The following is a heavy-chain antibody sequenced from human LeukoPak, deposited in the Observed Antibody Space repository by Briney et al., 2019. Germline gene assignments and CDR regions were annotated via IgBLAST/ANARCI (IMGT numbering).Heavy chain of an antibody. CDR2: INPNSGGT. J-gene: IGHJ5*02. CDR1: GYTFTAYY. V-gene: IGHV1-2*02. Sequence: ASVKVSCKASGYTFTAYYMHWVRQAPGQGLEWMGWINPNSGGTNFPQQFQGRVTMTRDTSISTAYMELSRLRSDDTAVYYCARAPYSGSSKRSSKYNWFDPWGQGTLVTVSS. CDR3: ARAPYSGSSKRSSKYNWFDP. D-gene: IGHD1-26*01.